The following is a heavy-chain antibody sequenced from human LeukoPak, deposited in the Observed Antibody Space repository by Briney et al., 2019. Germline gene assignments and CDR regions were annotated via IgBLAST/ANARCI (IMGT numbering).Heavy chain of an antibody. CDR3: ARVTASALYADY. CDR1: GYTFTSYA. V-gene: IGHV1-3*04. Sequence: ASVKVSCKASGYTFTSYAMHWVRQAPGQRLECMGWINTGNGNTKYSQKFQGRVTITRDTSASTAYMELSSLRSEDTAVYYCARVTASALYADYWGQGTLVTVSS. J-gene: IGHJ4*02. D-gene: IGHD3-16*02. CDR2: INTGNGNT.